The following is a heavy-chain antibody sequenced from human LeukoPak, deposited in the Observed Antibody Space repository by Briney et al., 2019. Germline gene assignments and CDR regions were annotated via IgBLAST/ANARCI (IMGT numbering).Heavy chain of an antibody. CDR3: AREGYSYGYYYYYMDV. Sequence: PSETLSLTCTVSGGSISSGSYYWSWIRQPAGKGLEWIGRIYTSGSTNYNPSLKSRVTISVDTSKNQFSLKLSSVTAADTAVYYCAREGYSYGYYYYYMDVWGKGTTVTISS. J-gene: IGHJ6*03. CDR1: GGSISSGSYY. D-gene: IGHD5-18*01. V-gene: IGHV4-61*02. CDR2: IYTSGST.